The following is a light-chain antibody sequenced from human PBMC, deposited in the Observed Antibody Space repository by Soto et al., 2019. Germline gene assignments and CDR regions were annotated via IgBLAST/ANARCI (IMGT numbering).Light chain of an antibody. J-gene: IGLJ2*01. CDR3: SSYTGSSTCVV. CDR2: DVS. CDR1: SSDAGGYNY. Sequence: QSALTQPASVSGSPGQSITISCTGTSSDAGGYNYVSWYQQHPGKAPKLMIYDVSNRPSGVSNRFSGSKSGNTASLTISGLQAEDEADYYCSSYTGSSTCVVFGGGTKLTVL. V-gene: IGLV2-14*01.